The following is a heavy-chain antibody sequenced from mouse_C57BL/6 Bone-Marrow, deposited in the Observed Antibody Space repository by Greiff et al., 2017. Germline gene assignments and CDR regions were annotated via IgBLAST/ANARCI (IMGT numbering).Heavy chain of an antibody. CDR3: ARLWFINVFDY. V-gene: IGHV1-81*01. D-gene: IGHD2-2*01. Sequence: QVQLQQSGAELARPGASVKFSCKASGYTFTSSGISWVKQRTGQGLEWIGMIYPRSGNTNYNEKFKGKATLTADKSSSTAYMELRSLTSEDSAVYFCARLWFINVFDYWGQGTSLTVSS. CDR2: IYPRSGNT. J-gene: IGHJ2*02. CDR1: GYTFTSSG.